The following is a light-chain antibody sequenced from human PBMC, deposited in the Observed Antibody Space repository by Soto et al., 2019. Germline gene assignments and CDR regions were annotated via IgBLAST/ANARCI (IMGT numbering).Light chain of an antibody. Sequence: SYELTQPPSVSVAPGKTARITCGGNNIGSKSVHWYQQKPGQAPVLAIYYDSDRPSGIPERFSGSNSGNTATLTISRVEAADEADYYCQVWDHSSDHVVFGGGTKLTVL. CDR3: QVWDHSSDHVV. J-gene: IGLJ2*01. CDR1: NIGSKS. CDR2: YDS. V-gene: IGLV3-21*04.